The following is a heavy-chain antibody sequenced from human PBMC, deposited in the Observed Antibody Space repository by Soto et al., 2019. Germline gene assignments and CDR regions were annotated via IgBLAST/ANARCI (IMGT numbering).Heavy chain of an antibody. CDR2: IYYSGST. V-gene: IGHV4-59*06. CDR1: GGSISSYY. J-gene: IGHJ6*03. Sequence: SETLSLTCTVSGGSISSYYWSWIRQPPGKGLEWIGYIYYSGSTYYNPSLKSRVTISVDTSKNQFSLKLSSVTAADTAVYYCARGLFVDISYYMDAWGKGTTVTVSS. D-gene: IGHD3-9*01. CDR3: ARGLFVDISYYMDA.